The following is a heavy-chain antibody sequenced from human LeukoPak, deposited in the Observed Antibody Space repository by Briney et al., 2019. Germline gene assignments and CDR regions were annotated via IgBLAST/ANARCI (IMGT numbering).Heavy chain of an antibody. CDR3: ATMAVADAFDI. CDR1: GYTFSNYG. V-gene: IGHV1-18*01. J-gene: IGHJ3*02. CDR2: ISTQNGNP. D-gene: IGHD6-19*01. Sequence: ASVKVSCKASGYTFSNYGITWVRQAPGQGLEWMGWISTQNGNPNYAPKLQGRVTMTTDTSTTTAYMELRSLRSDDTAVYYCATMAVADAFDIWGQGTMVTVSS.